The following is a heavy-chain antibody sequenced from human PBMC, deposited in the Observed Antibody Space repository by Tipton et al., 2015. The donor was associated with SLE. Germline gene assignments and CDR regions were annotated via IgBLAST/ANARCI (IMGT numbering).Heavy chain of an antibody. CDR3: ARGIWIVVVPAAQDYYYMDV. J-gene: IGHJ6*03. CDR2: INHSGST. CDR1: GGSFSGYY. Sequence: TLSLTCAVYGGSFSGYYWGWIRQPPGKGLEWIGEINHSGSTNYNPSLKSRVTISVDTSKNQFSLKLSSVTAADTAVYYCARGIWIVVVPAAQDYYYMDVWGKGTTVTVSS. V-gene: IGHV4-34*01. D-gene: IGHD2-2*01.